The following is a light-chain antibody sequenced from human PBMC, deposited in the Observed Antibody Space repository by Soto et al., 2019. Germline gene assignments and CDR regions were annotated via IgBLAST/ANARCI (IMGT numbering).Light chain of an antibody. CDR3: SSYTSSSTRV. CDR1: SSDVGGYNY. J-gene: IGLJ2*01. Sequence: QSALTQPASVSGSPGQSITISCTGTSSDVGGYNYVSWYQQHPGKVPKLMIYDVIHRPSGVSNRFSGSKSGNTASLAISGLQAEDEADYYCSSYTSSSTRVFGGGTKLTVL. CDR2: DVI. V-gene: IGLV2-14*01.